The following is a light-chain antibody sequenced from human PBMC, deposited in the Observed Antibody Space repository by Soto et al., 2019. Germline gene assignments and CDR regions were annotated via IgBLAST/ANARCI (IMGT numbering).Light chain of an antibody. Sequence: ETLMTQSPSSLSASLGERVTITCRASQRVSNYLTWYQQKPGKAPTLLIYGASSRATGIQARFSGSGSGTEFILTIRSLQPEDFASYYCKQYNTYPRTFGQGTKVDIK. J-gene: IGKJ1*01. CDR1: QRVSNY. CDR2: GAS. V-gene: IGKV3-15*01. CDR3: KQYNTYPRT.